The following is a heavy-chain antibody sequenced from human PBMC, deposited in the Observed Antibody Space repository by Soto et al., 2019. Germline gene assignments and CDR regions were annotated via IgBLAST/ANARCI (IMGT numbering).Heavy chain of an antibody. Sequence: GESLKISCKGSGYTFTNYWIGWVRQMPGKGPEWMGIIYPGDSDTKYNPSFQGQVTISADKSITTTYLQWSSLKASDTEIYYGAASIFYYGMDVWGQGPTVTVSS. J-gene: IGHJ6*02. CDR1: GYTFTNYW. V-gene: IGHV5-51*01. CDR3: AASIFYYGMDV. CDR2: IYPGDSDT.